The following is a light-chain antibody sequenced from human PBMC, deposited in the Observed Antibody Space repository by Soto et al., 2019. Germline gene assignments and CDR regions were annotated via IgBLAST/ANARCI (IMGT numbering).Light chain of an antibody. J-gene: IGKJ1*01. CDR1: QSISTY. CDR3: QQSYGVPRT. V-gene: IGKV1-39*01. Sequence: IQLTQSPSSLSASVWDSVTITCRASQSISTYLNWYQQKPGKAPHLLIYAASSLHSGVPSRFSGSGSGTDFALTISSLQPEDFATYYCQQSYGVPRTFGQGTKVDIK. CDR2: AAS.